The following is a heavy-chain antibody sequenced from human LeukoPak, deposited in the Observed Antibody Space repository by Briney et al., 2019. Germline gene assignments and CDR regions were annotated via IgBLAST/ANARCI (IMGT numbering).Heavy chain of an antibody. CDR1: GYTFTSYA. D-gene: IGHD6-19*01. V-gene: IGHV1-3*01. CDR3: ARGDSSGWYAFDY. CDR2: INAGNGNT. Sequence: ALVKVSCKASGYTFTSYAMHWVRQAPGQRLEWMGWINAGNGNTKYSQKFQGRVTITRDTSASTAYMELSSLRSEDTAVYYCARGDSSGWYAFDYWGQGTLVTVSS. J-gene: IGHJ4*02.